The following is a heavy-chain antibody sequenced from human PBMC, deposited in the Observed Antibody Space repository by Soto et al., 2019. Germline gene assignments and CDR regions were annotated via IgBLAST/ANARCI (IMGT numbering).Heavy chain of an antibody. J-gene: IGHJ4*01. CDR2: ISGSGGST. V-gene: IGHV3-23*01. CDR1: GFTFSSYA. Sequence: GGSLRLSCAASGFTFSSYAISWVRQAPGKGLEWVSAISGSGGSTYYADSVKGRFTISRANSKKTLYLQMNSLRAEDTAVYYCAKGLHYDSSGYKVFRLDFFDYWGQGTLVTVSS. CDR3: AKGLHYDSSGYKVFRLDFFDY. D-gene: IGHD3-22*01.